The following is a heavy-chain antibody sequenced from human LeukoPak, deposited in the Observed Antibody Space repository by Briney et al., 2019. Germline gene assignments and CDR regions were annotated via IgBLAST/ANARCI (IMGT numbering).Heavy chain of an antibody. J-gene: IGHJ4*02. Sequence: ASVKVSCXASGYTFTVYYIHWVRQARGQGLEWMGRINPKSGGINYAQKFQGRVTMTRDTSISTVYMELSRLRSDDTAVYYCARSPNGLWNFDYWGQGTLVTVSS. V-gene: IGHV1-2*06. CDR2: INPKSGGI. CDR1: GYTFTVYY. D-gene: IGHD2-8*01. CDR3: ARSPNGLWNFDY.